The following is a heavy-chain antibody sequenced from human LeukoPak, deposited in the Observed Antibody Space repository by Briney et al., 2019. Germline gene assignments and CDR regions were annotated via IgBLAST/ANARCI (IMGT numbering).Heavy chain of an antibody. CDR2: INHSGST. J-gene: IGHJ2*01. Sequence: PSETLSLTCTVSGGSISSYYWSWIRQPPGKGLEWIGEINHSGSTNYNPSLKSRVTISVDTSKNQFSLKLSSVTAADTAVYYCARGRGSWYPSRYFDLWGRGTLVTVSS. V-gene: IGHV4-34*01. D-gene: IGHD6-13*01. CDR1: GGSISSYY. CDR3: ARGRGSWYPSRYFDL.